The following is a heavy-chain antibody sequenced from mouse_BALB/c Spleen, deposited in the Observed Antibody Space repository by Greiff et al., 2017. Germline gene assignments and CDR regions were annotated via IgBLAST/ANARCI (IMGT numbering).Heavy chain of an antibody. J-gene: IGHJ2*01. D-gene: IGHD3-3*01. CDR1: GYSITSDYA. Sequence: VQLQQSGPGLVKPSQSLSLTCTVTGYSITSDYAWNWIRQFPGNKLEWMGYISYSGSTSYNPSLKSRISITRDTSKNQFFLQLNSVTTEDTATYYCARGAVYFDYWGQGTTLTVSS. V-gene: IGHV3-2*02. CDR2: ISYSGST. CDR3: ARGAVYFDY.